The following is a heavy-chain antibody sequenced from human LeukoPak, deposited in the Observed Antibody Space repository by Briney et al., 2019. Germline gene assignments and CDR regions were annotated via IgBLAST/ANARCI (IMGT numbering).Heavy chain of an antibody. Sequence: PSETLSLTCTVSGGSISSYYWSWIRQPPGKGLEWIGYIYYSGSTNCNPSLKSRVTISVDTSKNQFSLKLSSVTAADTAVYYCARHWCGGSCYSDWFDPWGQGTLVTVSS. V-gene: IGHV4-59*08. CDR2: IYYSGST. J-gene: IGHJ5*02. D-gene: IGHD2-15*01. CDR3: ARHWCGGSCYSDWFDP. CDR1: GGSISSYY.